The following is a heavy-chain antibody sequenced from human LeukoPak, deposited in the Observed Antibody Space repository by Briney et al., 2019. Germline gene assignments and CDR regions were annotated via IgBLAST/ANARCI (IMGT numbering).Heavy chain of an antibody. D-gene: IGHD3-3*01. CDR3: ARFWSGYLPDY. J-gene: IGHJ4*02. CDR1: GYTFNTYD. CDR2: ITANNGNT. V-gene: IGHV1-18*01. Sequence: ASVKVSCKASGYTFNTYDISWVRQAPGQGLEWMGWITANNGNTNYAEGLHDRVTMTTDTSTSTAYMELRSLRSDDTAVYYCARFWSGYLPDYWGQGTLVTVSS.